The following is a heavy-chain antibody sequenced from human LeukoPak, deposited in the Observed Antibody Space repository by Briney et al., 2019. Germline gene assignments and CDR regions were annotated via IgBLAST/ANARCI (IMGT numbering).Heavy chain of an antibody. Sequence: GGSPRLSCAASGFTFSSYAMHWVRQAPGKGLEYVSAISSNGGSTYYANSVKGRFTISRDNSKNTLYLQMGSLRAEDMAVYYCARAIPKSYCGGDCYRGLVDYWGQGTLVTVSS. V-gene: IGHV3-64*01. D-gene: IGHD2-21*02. J-gene: IGHJ4*02. CDR3: ARAIPKSYCGGDCYRGLVDY. CDR2: ISSNGGST. CDR1: GFTFSSYA.